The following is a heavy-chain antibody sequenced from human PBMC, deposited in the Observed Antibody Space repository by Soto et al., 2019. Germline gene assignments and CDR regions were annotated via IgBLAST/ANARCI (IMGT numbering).Heavy chain of an antibody. CDR2: INDMGGST. V-gene: IGHV3-23*01. CDR3: AKVTSRERGYSYGPSDY. D-gene: IGHD5-18*01. J-gene: IGHJ4*01. Sequence: EVQLLESGGGLVQPGGSLRLSCAASGFTFSTYAMTWVRQAPGKGLEWLSSINDMGGSTYYAASVKGRFTISRDNSKNTLSLQMNSLRAEDTALYFCAKVTSRERGYSYGPSDYWGHGTLVTVSS. CDR1: GFTFSTYA.